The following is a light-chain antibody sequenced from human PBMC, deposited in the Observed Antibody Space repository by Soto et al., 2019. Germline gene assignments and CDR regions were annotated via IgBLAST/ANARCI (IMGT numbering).Light chain of an antibody. CDR2: DAS. Sequence: MTPSPSTLSASLGGRVTIPCRASQSISSWLAWYQQKPGKAPKLLIYDASSLESGVPSRFSGSGSGTEFTLTISSLQPDDFATYYCQQYNSYSITFGQGTRLEIK. CDR1: QSISSW. CDR3: QQYNSYSIT. V-gene: IGKV1-5*01. J-gene: IGKJ5*01.